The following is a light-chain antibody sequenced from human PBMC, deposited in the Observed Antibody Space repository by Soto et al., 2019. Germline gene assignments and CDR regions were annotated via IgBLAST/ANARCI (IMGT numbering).Light chain of an antibody. CDR2: DAS. CDR1: QSVSRNY. Sequence: EILMTQSPATLSVSPGERATLSCRASQSVSRNYLVWYQQKPGQATRLLIYDASNRANGIPARFSGFVSGTDFTLTISSLEPEDSAFYYCQQRRNWHPVTFGGGTKVDIK. J-gene: IGKJ4*01. CDR3: QQRRNWHPVT. V-gene: IGKV3D-11*02.